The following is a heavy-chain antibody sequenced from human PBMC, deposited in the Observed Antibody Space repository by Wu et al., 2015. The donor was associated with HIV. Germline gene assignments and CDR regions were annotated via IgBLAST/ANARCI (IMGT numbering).Heavy chain of an antibody. CDR2: INPASGAT. D-gene: IGHD6-13*01. J-gene: IGHJ3*02. CDR3: ARARRDSSSLAFDI. CDR1: GYIFSGHY. Sequence: QVQLVQSGAEVKKPGASVKVSCKASGYIFSGHYVNWVRQAPGQGLEWMGWINPASGATRYAENFQGGVTMTRDTSISTAYMELSRLRSDDTAVYYCARARRDSSSLAFDIWGQGTMVTVSS. V-gene: IGHV1-2*02.